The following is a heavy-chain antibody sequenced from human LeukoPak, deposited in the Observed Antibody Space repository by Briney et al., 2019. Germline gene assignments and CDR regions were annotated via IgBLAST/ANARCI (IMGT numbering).Heavy chain of an antibody. CDR1: GFTFSSYW. D-gene: IGHD2-2*01. CDR3: ARGADCSSTSCYGPGAYYYYGMDV. Sequence: GGSLRLSCAASGFTFSSYWMHWVRQPPGKGLVWVSCMNSDGRSTSHAASVKGRFTISRENAKNTLYLQMNSLRAEDTAVYYCARGADCSSTSCYGPGAYYYYGMDVWGQGTTVTVSS. CDR2: MNSDGRST. J-gene: IGHJ6*02. V-gene: IGHV3-74*01.